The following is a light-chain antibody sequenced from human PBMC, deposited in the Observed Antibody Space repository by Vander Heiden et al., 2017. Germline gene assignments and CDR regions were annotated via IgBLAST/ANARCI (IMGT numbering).Light chain of an antibody. CDR1: ESVSSN. CDR2: GAS. J-gene: IGKJ5*01. CDR3: QQYNKWRIT. Sequence: EIVMPQSPGTLSVSPGERVTLSCRASESVSSNLAWYQQKPGQAPRLLIYGASTRATDIPARFSGSGSGTEFTLIISSLQSEDLAVYYCQQYNKWRITFGQGTRLDIK. V-gene: IGKV3-15*01.